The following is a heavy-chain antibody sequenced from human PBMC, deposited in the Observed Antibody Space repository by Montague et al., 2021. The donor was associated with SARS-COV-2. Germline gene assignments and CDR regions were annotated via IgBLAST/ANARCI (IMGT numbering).Heavy chain of an antibody. V-gene: IGHV4-61*02. J-gene: IGHJ3*02. D-gene: IGHD3-22*01. CDR3: ARDSPVVITISSWNYCGMDI. CDR2: MYTSGST. Sequence: TLSLTCTVSGGSISSSKYYWSWIRQPAGKGLEWIGRMYTSGSTNYNPSLKSRVTISVDTSKNQFSLKLRSVTAADTAVYYCARDSPVVITISSWNYCGMDIWGQGTMVTVSS. CDR1: GGSISSSKYY.